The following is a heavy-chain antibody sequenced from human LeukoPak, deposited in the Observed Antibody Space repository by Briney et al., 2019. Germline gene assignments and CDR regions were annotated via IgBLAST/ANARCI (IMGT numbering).Heavy chain of an antibody. CDR1: GFTFSSYW. D-gene: IGHD2-8*01. Sequence: GGSLRLSCAASGFTFSSYWMHWVRQAPGKGLVWVARINGDGGITIYADSVKGRFTISRDNGKNTLYLQMNSLRAEDTAVYYCARGVNGNSDYWGQGTLVTVSS. CDR2: INGDGGIT. V-gene: IGHV3-74*01. J-gene: IGHJ4*02. CDR3: ARGVNGNSDY.